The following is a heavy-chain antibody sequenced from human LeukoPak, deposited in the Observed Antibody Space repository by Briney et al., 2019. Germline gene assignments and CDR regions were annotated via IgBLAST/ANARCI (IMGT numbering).Heavy chain of an antibody. D-gene: IGHD3-10*01. CDR1: GGAFSSYA. CDR2: IIPIFGTA. J-gene: IGHJ4*02. CDR3: AYYGSGSYYSPFDY. Sequence: SVKVSCKASGGAFSSYAISWVRQAPGQGLEWMGGIIPIFGTANYAQKFQGRVTITADESTSTAYMELSSLRSEDTAVYYCAYYGSGSYYSPFDYWGQGTLVTVSS. V-gene: IGHV1-69*01.